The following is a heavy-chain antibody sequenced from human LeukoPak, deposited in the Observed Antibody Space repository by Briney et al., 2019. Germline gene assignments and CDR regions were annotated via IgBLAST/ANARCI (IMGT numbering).Heavy chain of an antibody. CDR2: IYKIGTT. J-gene: IGHJ4*02. Sequence: SETLSLTCTVFGDSVTGYYLNWVRQPPGKGLEWIGHIYKIGTTNYNPSLKSRLTISADTSKNQFSLKLSSVTAADTAVYYCARGERWLQSAFDYWGQGTLVTVSS. CDR3: ARGERWLQSAFDY. V-gene: IGHV4-59*02. CDR1: GDSVTGYY. D-gene: IGHD5-24*01.